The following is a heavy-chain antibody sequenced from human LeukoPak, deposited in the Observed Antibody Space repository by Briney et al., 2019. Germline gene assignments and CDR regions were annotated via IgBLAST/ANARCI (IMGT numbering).Heavy chain of an antibody. CDR2: IYPDDSDT. D-gene: IGHD6-13*01. CDR3: ARQGYSSSRDF. V-gene: IGHV5-51*01. J-gene: IGHJ4*02. Sequence: GESLKISCKGSEYSFTRYWIGWVRQMPGKGLEWMGIIYPDDSDTRYSPSFQGQVTISADKSINTAYLQWSSLKASDTAIYYCARQGYSSSRDFWGQGTLVTVSP. CDR1: EYSFTRYW.